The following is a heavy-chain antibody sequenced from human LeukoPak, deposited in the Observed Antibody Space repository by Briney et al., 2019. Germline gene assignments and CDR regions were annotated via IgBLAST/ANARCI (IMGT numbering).Heavy chain of an antibody. V-gene: IGHV4-59*01. CDR3: ARESRGRFDY. CDR2: IYHSGTT. J-gene: IGHJ4*02. CDR1: GGSISSYF. Sequence: SETLSPTCTVSGGSISSYFWSWIRQPPGKGLEWIGYIYHSGTTNFNPSLKSRVTMSQDTSKNQFSLRLRSVTAADTAVYFCARESRGRFDYWGQGALVTVSS.